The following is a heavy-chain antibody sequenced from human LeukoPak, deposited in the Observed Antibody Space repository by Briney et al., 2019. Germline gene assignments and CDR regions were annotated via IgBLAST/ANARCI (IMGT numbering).Heavy chain of an antibody. Sequence: SETLSLTCAVYGGSFSGYYWSWIRQPPGKGLEWIGEINQSGSTNYNPSLKSRVTISVDTSKNQFSLKLSSVTAADTAVYYCARGRWFGESYFDYWGQGTLVTVSS. D-gene: IGHD3-10*01. J-gene: IGHJ4*02. V-gene: IGHV4-34*01. CDR3: ARGRWFGESYFDY. CDR2: INQSGST. CDR1: GGSFSGYY.